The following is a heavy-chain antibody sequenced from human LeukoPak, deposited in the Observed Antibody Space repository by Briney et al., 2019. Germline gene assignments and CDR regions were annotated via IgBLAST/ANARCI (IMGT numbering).Heavy chain of an antibody. CDR1: GFTFSDYY. Sequence: GGSLRLSCAASGFTFSDYYMSWIRQAPGKGLEWVSYISSSGSTIYYADSVKGRFTISRDNAKNSLYLQMNSLRAEDTAVYYCARDHFSASIVGATVGMDVWGQGATVTVSS. CDR2: ISSSGSTI. J-gene: IGHJ6*02. CDR3: ARDHFSASIVGATVGMDV. V-gene: IGHV3-11*01. D-gene: IGHD1-26*01.